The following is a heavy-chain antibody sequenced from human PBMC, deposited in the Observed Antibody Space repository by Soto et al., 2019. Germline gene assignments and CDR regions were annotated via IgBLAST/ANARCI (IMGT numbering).Heavy chain of an antibody. V-gene: IGHV1-69*01. Sequence: QVQLVQSGAEVKKPGSSVKVSCKASGGTFSSYGISWVRQAPGQGLEWMGGIITIFGTANYAQKFQGRVTITADESTSTAYMELSSLRSEDTALYYCATPRGHDYGDFGAFDIWGQGTMVTVSS. J-gene: IGHJ3*02. CDR2: IITIFGTA. CDR1: GGTFSSYG. CDR3: ATPRGHDYGDFGAFDI. D-gene: IGHD4-17*01.